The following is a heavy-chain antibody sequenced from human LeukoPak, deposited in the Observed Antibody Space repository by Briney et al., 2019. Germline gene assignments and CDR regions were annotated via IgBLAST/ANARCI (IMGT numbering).Heavy chain of an antibody. V-gene: IGHV3-74*01. D-gene: IGHD6-6*01. J-gene: IGHJ4*02. Sequence: PGGSLRLSCAASGFTCSSYWMHWVRQAPGKGLVWVSRINSDGSSTSYADSVKVRFTISRDTDKNRLYLQMNSLRAEDTAVYYCAREGRIAARRAFDYWGQGPLVTVSS. CDR1: GFTCSSYW. CDR3: AREGRIAARRAFDY. CDR2: INSDGSST.